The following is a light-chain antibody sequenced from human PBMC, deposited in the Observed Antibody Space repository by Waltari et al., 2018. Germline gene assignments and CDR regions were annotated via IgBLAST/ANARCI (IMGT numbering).Light chain of an antibody. V-gene: IGLV1-44*01. CDR2: SND. Sequence: QSVLTQPPSASGAPGQTITVSCSGSYSNIGGYPVNWYQHPPGTAPKLPIHSNDRQPSGFPDRFAGPESGASASLAISGLQSEDEADYYCAAWDDSLSGNVFGSGTKVTVL. CDR1: YSNIGGYP. CDR3: AAWDDSLSGNV. J-gene: IGLJ6*01.